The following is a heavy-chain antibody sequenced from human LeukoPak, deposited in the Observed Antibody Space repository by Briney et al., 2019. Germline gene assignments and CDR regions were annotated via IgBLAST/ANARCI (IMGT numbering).Heavy chain of an antibody. D-gene: IGHD1-26*01. CDR3: ASATGVGAASF. CDR1: GFTFSSYW. J-gene: IGHJ4*02. V-gene: IGHV3-74*01. CDR2: LNSDGSST. Sequence: PGGSLRLSCAASGFTFSSYWMYWVRQAPGKGLVWVSRLNSDGSSTNYADSVRGRFTIPRDNARNTLYLQMNSLRAEDTGVYYCASATGVGAASFWGQGTLVTVSS.